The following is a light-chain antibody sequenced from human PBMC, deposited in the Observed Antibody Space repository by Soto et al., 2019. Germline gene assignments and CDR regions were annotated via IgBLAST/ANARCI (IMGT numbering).Light chain of an antibody. CDR1: QRISTN. CDR2: AAS. Sequence: EIVMTQSPATLSVSPGERATLSCRASQRISTNLAWYQQRPGQAPRLLIYAASTRATGIPARFSGSGSGTEFTLTISSLQSEDFAVYYCQQYHNWLLYTFGQGTKLEI. CDR3: QQYHNWLLYT. J-gene: IGKJ2*01. V-gene: IGKV3-15*01.